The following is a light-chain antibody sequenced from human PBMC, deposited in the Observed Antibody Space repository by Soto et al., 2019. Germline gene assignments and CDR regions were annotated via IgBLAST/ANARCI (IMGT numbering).Light chain of an antibody. CDR1: SSDVGGYHY. Sequence: QSALTQPASVSGSPGQSITISCTGSSSDVGGYHYVSWYQQYPGKAPKLVISEVSNRPSGVSHRFSGSKSGNTASLTISGLQAEDEADYYCSSYTSSSTVVFGGGTKLTVL. CDR3: SSYTSSSTVV. J-gene: IGLJ2*01. V-gene: IGLV2-14*01. CDR2: EVS.